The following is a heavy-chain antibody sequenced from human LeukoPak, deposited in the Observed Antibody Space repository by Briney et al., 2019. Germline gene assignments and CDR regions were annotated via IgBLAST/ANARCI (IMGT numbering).Heavy chain of an antibody. Sequence: SETLSLTCSVSGGPISSSTYFWGWLRQPPGNGLEWLGSVYSGGTSYHSPSLESRVTPSVATSNSHISLRLTSVRAADRAVYFCGRHNDVWGGSRFRQSFFDYWGQGILVTVPS. CDR1: GGPISSSTYF. CDR3: GRHNDVWGGSRFRQSFFDY. V-gene: IGHV4-39*01. CDR2: VYSGGTS. J-gene: IGHJ4*02. D-gene: IGHD3-16*02.